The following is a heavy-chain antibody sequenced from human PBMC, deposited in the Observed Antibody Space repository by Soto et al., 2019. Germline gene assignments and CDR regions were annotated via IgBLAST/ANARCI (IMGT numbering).Heavy chain of an antibody. Sequence: PGGSLRLSCAASGFTFRSYSMSWVRQAPGKGLEWVSSISGGVGNTYYVDSVKGRFTISRDNSKNTLFLQMNSLRADDTAVYYCALGGVADWFDPWGHGTLVTVSS. CDR2: ISGGVGNT. J-gene: IGHJ5*02. D-gene: IGHD3-3*01. V-gene: IGHV3-23*01. CDR1: GFTFRSYS. CDR3: ALGGVADWFDP.